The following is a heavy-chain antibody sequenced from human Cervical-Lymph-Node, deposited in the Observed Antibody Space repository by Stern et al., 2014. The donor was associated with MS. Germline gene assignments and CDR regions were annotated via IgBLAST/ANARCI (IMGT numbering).Heavy chain of an antibody. CDR2: VYHTGSA. D-gene: IGHD2-2*01. J-gene: IGHJ4*02. CDR3: ARDQGFQLMNS. CDR1: GDSFSNDNW. Sequence: QVQLQESGPGLVRPSGTLSLTCAVSGDSFSNDNWWSWVRHPPRKGLEWIGEVYHTGSANYDLSLKSRVTISVDKSKNQFALRLTSMAAADTAVYYCARDQGFQLMNSWGQGTLVIVSS. V-gene: IGHV4-4*02.